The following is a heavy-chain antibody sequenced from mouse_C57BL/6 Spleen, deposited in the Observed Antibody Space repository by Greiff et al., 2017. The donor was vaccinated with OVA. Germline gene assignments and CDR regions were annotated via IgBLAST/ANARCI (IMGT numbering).Heavy chain of an antibody. J-gene: IGHJ4*01. CDR3: AGYALYYAMDY. CDR1: GYSITSGYY. V-gene: IGHV3-6*01. Sequence: EVKLQESGPGLVKPSQSLSLTCSVTGYSITSGYYWNWIRQFPGNKLEWMGYISYDGSNNYNPSLKNRISITRDTSKNQFFLKLNSVTTEDTATYYCAGYALYYAMDYWGQGTSVTVSS. D-gene: IGHD6-5*01. CDR2: ISYDGSN.